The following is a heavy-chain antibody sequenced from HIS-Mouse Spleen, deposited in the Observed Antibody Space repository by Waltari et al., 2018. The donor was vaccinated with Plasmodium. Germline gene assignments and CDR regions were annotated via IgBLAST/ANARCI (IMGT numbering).Heavy chain of an antibody. V-gene: IGHV3-30*18. J-gene: IGHJ1*01. CDR3: AKDHPGGQYSSGWYLLQH. CDR2: ISYDGSNK. D-gene: IGHD6-19*01. CDR1: GFTFSSYG. Sequence: AASGFTFSSYGMHWVRQSPGKGLEWVVVISYDGSNKYYADSVKGRFTISRDNSKNTLYLQMNSLRAEDTAVYYCAKDHPGGQYSSGWYLLQHWGQGTLVTVSS.